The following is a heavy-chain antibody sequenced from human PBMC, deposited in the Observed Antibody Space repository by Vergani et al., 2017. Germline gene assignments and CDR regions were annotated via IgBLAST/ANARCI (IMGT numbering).Heavy chain of an antibody. CDR1: GFTFSSYA. J-gene: IGHJ4*02. CDR2: ISGSGGST. CDR3: AKYSDSGGPFDY. Sequence: EVQLLESGGGLVQPGGSLRLSCAASGFTFSSYAMSWVRQAPGKGLEWVSGISGSGGSTYYADSVKGRFTISRDNSKNTLYLQLNSLRAEDTAVYYCAKYSDSGGPFDYWGQGTLVTVSS. V-gene: IGHV3-23*01. D-gene: IGHD3-22*01.